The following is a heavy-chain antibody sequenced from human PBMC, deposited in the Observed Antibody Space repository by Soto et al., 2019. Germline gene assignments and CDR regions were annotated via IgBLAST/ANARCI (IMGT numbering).Heavy chain of an antibody. CDR1: GGSVNTAPYH. CDR2: IYYTGST. J-gene: IGHJ4*02. CDR3: ARGHHSYYDTSGYYPYFDF. Sequence: SETLSLTCTVSGGSVNTAPYHWSWIRQSPRNGLEWIGNIYYTGSTNYNPSFESRVAISLDTSNDQFSLRLTSLTAADTAVYFCARGHHSYYDTSGYYPYFDFWGQGTLVTVSS. D-gene: IGHD3-22*01. V-gene: IGHV4-61*01.